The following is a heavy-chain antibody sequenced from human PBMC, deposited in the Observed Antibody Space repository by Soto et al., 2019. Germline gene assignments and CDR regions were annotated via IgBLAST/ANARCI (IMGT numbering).Heavy chain of an antibody. J-gene: IGHJ4*02. V-gene: IGHV4-34*01. CDR1: GGSFSGYY. D-gene: IGHD2-15*01. CDR2: INHSGST. Sequence: SETLSLTCAVYGGSFSGYYWSWIRQPPGKGLEWIGEINHSGSTNYNPSLKSRVTISVDTSKNQFSLKLSSVTAADTAVYYCARGLGYCSGGSCYTGNFDYWGQGTLVTVSS. CDR3: ARGLGYCSGGSCYTGNFDY.